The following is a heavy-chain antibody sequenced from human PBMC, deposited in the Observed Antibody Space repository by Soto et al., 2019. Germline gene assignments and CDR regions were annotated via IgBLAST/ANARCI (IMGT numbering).Heavy chain of an antibody. Sequence: QVQLVQSGAEVKKPGSSVKVSCKASGGTFSSYAISWVRQAPGQGLEWMGGIIPIFGTANYVQKFQGRVTITADESTSTAYMELSSLRSEDTAVYYCARVGPYNWNDGVLGYWGQGTLVTVSS. CDR2: IIPIFGTA. CDR3: ARVGPYNWNDGVLGY. D-gene: IGHD1-1*01. V-gene: IGHV1-69*01. J-gene: IGHJ4*02. CDR1: GGTFSSYA.